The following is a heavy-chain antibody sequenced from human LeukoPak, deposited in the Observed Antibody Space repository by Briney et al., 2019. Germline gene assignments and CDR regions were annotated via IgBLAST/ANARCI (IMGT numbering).Heavy chain of an antibody. CDR3: ARAYSGSYYYYDMDV. Sequence: ASVKVSCKASGYTFTNYGVSWVRQAPGQGLEWMGWISAYNGYTNYAQKFQFRVTMTTDTSTSTAYMELRSLTSDDTAVYYCARAYSGSYYYYDMDVWGQGTTVTVSS. V-gene: IGHV1-18*01. J-gene: IGHJ6*02. CDR2: ISAYNGYT. D-gene: IGHD1-26*01. CDR1: GYTFTNYG.